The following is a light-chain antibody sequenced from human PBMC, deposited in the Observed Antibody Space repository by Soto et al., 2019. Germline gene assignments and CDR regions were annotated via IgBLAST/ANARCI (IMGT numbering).Light chain of an antibody. V-gene: IGKV1-5*03. CDR2: EAS. CDR1: QGIRSW. CDR3: QQYYSYSEA. J-gene: IGKJ1*01. Sequence: DIRMTQSPSTLSASTGDRVTITCRASQGIRSWLAWYQQKPGKAPKLLIYEASTLQSGVPSRFSGSGSGTEFTLTISCLQPEDFATYYCQQYYSYSEAFGQGTKVDIK.